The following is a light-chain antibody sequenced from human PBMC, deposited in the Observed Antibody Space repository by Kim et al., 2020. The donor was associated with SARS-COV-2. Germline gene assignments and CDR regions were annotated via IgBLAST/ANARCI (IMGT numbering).Light chain of an antibody. CDR1: QSISSD. Sequence: ASVGDRVTITCRASQSISSDLNWYQQKPGKAPKLLIYAASSLFTGVPSRFSGSGSGTDFTLTISSLQPEDFAVYYCQQSYSSSWTFGRGTKVDIK. CDR3: QQSYSSSWT. J-gene: IGKJ1*01. CDR2: AAS. V-gene: IGKV1-39*01.